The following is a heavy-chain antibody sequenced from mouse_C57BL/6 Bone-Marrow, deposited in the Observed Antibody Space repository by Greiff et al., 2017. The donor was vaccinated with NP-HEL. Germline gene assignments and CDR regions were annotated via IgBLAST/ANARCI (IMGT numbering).Heavy chain of an antibody. V-gene: IGHV1-64*01. CDR3: AIHSSGYDFDY. D-gene: IGHD3-2*02. Sequence: VQLQQPGAELVKPGASVTLSCKASGYTFTSYWMHWVKQRPGQGLEWIGMIHPNSGSTNYNEKLKSKATLTVDKSSSTAYMQLSSLTSEDSAVYYCAIHSSGYDFDYWGQGTTLTVSS. CDR2: IHPNSGST. J-gene: IGHJ2*01. CDR1: GYTFTSYW.